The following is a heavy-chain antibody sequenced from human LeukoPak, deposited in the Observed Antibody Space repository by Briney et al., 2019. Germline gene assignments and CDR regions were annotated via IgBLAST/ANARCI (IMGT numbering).Heavy chain of an antibody. D-gene: IGHD6-13*01. CDR3: ASTGYSSSWYYFDY. CDR1: GGSISSGGYY. V-gene: IGHV4-30-2*01. J-gene: IGHJ4*02. CDR2: IYHSGST. Sequence: SETLSLTCAVSGGSISSGGYYWSWIRQPPGKGLEWIGYIYHSGSTYYNPSLKSRVTISVDRSKNQFSLKLSSVTAADTAVYYCASTGYSSSWYYFDYWGQGTLVTVSS.